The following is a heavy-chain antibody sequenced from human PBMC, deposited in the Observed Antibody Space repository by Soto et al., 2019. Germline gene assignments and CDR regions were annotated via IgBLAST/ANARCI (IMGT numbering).Heavy chain of an antibody. CDR3: ARGYWRFGESYYFDY. V-gene: IGHV3-53*01. Sequence: PGGSLRLSCAASGFTVSSGYISWVRKAPGMGLEWVSVILSGGDTYYADSVKGRFTVSRDNSQNTVYLQMNSLRGEDTATYYCARGYWRFGESYYFDYWGQGSLVTVSS. J-gene: IGHJ4*02. CDR2: ILSGGDT. CDR1: GFTVSSGY. D-gene: IGHD3-10*01.